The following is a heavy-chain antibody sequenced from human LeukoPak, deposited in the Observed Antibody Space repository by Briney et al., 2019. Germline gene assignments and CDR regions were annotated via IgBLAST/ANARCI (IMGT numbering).Heavy chain of an antibody. J-gene: IGHJ4*02. D-gene: IGHD6-19*01. CDR3: AGEEERGVTVAGTAFDY. CDR2: IIPIFGTA. CDR1: GGTFSSYA. V-gene: IGHV1-69*05. Sequence: SVKVSCKASGGTFSSYAISWVRQAPGQGLEWMGGIIPIFGTANYAQKFQGRVTITTDESTSTAYMELSSLRSEDAAVYYCAGEEERGVTVAGTAFDYWGQGTLVTVSS.